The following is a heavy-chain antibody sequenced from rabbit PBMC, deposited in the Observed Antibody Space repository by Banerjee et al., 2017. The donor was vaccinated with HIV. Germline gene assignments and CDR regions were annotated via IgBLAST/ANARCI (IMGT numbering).Heavy chain of an antibody. D-gene: IGHD4-1*01. CDR2: TYNGDGST. Sequence: QEQLVESGGGLVQPEGSLTLTCKASGFDFSSDAMCWVRQAPGKGLEWIGITYNGDGSTYYASWAKGRFTISKTSSTTLTLQMTSLTVADTATYFCARDLAGVIGWNFDLWGPGTLVTVS. CDR3: ARDLAGVIGWNFDL. J-gene: IGHJ4*01. V-gene: IGHV1S47*01. CDR1: GFDFSSDA.